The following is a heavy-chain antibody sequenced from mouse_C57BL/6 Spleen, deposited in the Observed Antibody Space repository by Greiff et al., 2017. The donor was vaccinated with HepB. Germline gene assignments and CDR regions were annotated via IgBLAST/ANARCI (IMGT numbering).Heavy chain of an antibody. CDR2: ISDGGSYT. Sequence: EVKLEESGGGLVKPGGSLKLSCAASRFTFSSYAMSWVRQTPEKRLEWVATISDGGSYTYYPDNVKGRFTISRDNAKNNLYLQMSHLKSEDTAMYYCARDGDYGAMDYWGQGTSVTVSS. CDR3: ARDGDYGAMDY. CDR1: RFTFSSYA. V-gene: IGHV5-4*01. J-gene: IGHJ4*01. D-gene: IGHD1-1*02.